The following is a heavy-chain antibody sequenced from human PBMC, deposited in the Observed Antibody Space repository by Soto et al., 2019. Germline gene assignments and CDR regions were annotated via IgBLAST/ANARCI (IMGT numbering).Heavy chain of an antibody. Sequence: SVKVSCKASGGTFSSYAISWVRQAPGQGLEWMGGIIPIFGTANYAQKFQGRVTITADESTSTAYMELSSLRSEDTAVYYCARPSIAARPDYYYGMDVWGQGTTVTVSS. D-gene: IGHD6-6*01. J-gene: IGHJ6*02. V-gene: IGHV1-69*13. CDR3: ARPSIAARPDYYYGMDV. CDR2: IIPIFGTA. CDR1: GGTFSSYA.